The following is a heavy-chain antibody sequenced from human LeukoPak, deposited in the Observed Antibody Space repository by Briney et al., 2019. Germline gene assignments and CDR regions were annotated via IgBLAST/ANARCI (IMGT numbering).Heavy chain of an antibody. D-gene: IGHD6-6*01. CDR2: ISSGSTYM. Sequence: GGSLRLSCAASGFTFSSYSMNWVRQAPGKGLEWVSSISSGSTYMYYADSVKGRFTISRDNAKNSMYLQMNSLRAEDTAVYYCGRVGGRSKAAKGDAFDIWGQGTMATVSS. V-gene: IGHV3-21*01. CDR3: GRVGGRSKAAKGDAFDI. J-gene: IGHJ3*02. CDR1: GFTFSSYS.